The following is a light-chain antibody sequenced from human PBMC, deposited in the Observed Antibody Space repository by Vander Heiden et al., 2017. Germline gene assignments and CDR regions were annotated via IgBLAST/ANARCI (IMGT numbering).Light chain of an antibody. CDR1: TSNLGRNK. CDR3: AAWDDSMNGYV. Sequence: SVLTQPPSASGPPGQRVTISCSGRTSNLGRNKANGYQQLPGAAPKRLIYRDKQRPSGVPDRFSGSKYGTSASLAISGLQSEDEADYYCAAWDDSMNGYVFGTGTEVTVL. J-gene: IGLJ1*01. CDR2: RDK. V-gene: IGLV1-44*01.